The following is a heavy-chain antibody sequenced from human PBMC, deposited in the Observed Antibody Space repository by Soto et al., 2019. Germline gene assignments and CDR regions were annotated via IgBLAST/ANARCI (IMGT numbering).Heavy chain of an antibody. J-gene: IGHJ1*01. V-gene: IGHV1-18*01. CDR1: GYTFTSYG. CDR3: ARSAHVISALYFQH. CDR2: ISGYNGNT. D-gene: IGHD3-3*02. Sequence: QVQLVQSGAEVKKPGASVKVSCKASGYTFTSYGLSWVRQAPGQGLEWMGWISGYNGNTNYAQKLQGRVTMTTDTPTSTAYMELRSLRSDDTAVYYCARSAHVISALYFQHWGQGTLVTVSS.